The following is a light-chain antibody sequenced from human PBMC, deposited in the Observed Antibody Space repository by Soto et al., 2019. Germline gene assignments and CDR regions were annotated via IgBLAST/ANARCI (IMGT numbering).Light chain of an antibody. Sequence: EIVLTQSPGTLSLSPGERATLSCRASQSVSSSHLVWYQQQTGQAPRLLIYGASSRATGIPDRFSGSGSGTDFTLTISRVEPEDFAVYYCQQFGAAPHTFGRGTKLVIK. CDR1: QSVSSSH. CDR3: QQFGAAPHT. V-gene: IGKV3-20*01. J-gene: IGKJ2*01. CDR2: GAS.